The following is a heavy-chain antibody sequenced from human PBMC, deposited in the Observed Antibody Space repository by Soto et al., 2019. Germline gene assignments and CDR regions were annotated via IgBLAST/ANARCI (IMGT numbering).Heavy chain of an antibody. D-gene: IGHD2-2*02. CDR3: ARHKGRYCSSTSCYRSYYYYGMDV. Sequence: GESLKISCKGSGYSFTSYWIGWVRQMPGHGLEWMGIIYPGDSDTRYSPSFQGQVTISADKSISTAYLQWSSLKASDTAMYYCARHKGRYCSSTSCYRSYYYYGMDVWGQGTTVTVSS. CDR1: GYSFTSYW. V-gene: IGHV5-51*01. J-gene: IGHJ6*02. CDR2: IYPGDSDT.